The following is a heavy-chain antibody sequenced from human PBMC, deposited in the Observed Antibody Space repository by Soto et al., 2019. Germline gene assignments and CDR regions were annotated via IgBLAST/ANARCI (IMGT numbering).Heavy chain of an antibody. CDR2: VYPTGVT. V-gene: IGHV4-31*03. D-gene: IGHD5-12*01. Sequence: RSSETLSLTCTVSGDYLNIGGYYWTWIRQLPGKGLEWIGYVYPTGVTYYNPALKNRVALSVDMSKNQFSLRLNSVTAADTAVYFCARGGNRYSNVASGVGGFDYWGQGSLVTVSS. J-gene: IGHJ4*02. CDR1: GDYLNIGGYY. CDR3: ARGGNRYSNVASGVGGFDY.